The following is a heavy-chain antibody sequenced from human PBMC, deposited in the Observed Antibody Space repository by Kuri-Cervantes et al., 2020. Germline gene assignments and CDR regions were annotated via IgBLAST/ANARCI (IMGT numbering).Heavy chain of an antibody. V-gene: IGHV1-8*01. CDR3: ARAHRPPYRSILTGYFYYYYYGMDV. CDR1: GYTFTSYD. J-gene: IGHJ6*02. D-gene: IGHD3-9*01. CDR2: MNPNSGNT. Sequence: ASVKVSCKASGYTFTSYDINWVRQATGQGLEWMGWMNPNSGNTGYAQKFQGRVTMTRNTSISTAYMELSSLRSEDTAVYYCARAHRPPYRSILTGYFYYYYYGMDVWGQGTTVTVSS.